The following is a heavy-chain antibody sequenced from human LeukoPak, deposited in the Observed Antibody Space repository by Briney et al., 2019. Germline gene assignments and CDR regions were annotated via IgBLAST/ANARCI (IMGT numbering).Heavy chain of an antibody. CDR3: AMEDSGARA. D-gene: IGHD4-17*01. Sequence: GGSLRLSCAASGFTFSHPWMSWVRQAPGKGLEWVGRIKSKTHGGTADYAAPVKGRFTISRDDSKNILYLQMNSLNSEDTAVYYCAMEDSGARAWGQGTLVTVSS. V-gene: IGHV3-15*01. CDR1: GFTFSHPW. CDR2: IKSKTHGGTA. J-gene: IGHJ4*02.